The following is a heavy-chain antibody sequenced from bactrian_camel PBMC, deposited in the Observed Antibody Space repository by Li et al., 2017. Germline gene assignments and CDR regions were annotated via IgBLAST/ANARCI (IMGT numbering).Heavy chain of an antibody. Sequence: HVQLVESGGGSVQAGGTLQLSCTHSANIRGRRCMGWFRQSPGKEREVVAIIYSSGTGTWYGDSVKGRFTISQDKGKNTVYLLMNSLKSDDSGTYYCAYESGTTPDLCRRRGPGGYFGQGTQVTVS. CDR2: IYSSGTGT. CDR1: ANIRGRRC. J-gene: IGHJ4*01. V-gene: IGHV3-3*01. D-gene: IGHD7*01.